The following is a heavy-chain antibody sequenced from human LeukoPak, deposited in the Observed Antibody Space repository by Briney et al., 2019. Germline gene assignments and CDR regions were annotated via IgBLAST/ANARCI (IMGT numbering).Heavy chain of an antibody. D-gene: IGHD3-10*01. J-gene: IGHJ4*02. CDR1: GFTFSSYN. CDR3: ARDPYGLGGKDY. V-gene: IGHV3-21*01. Sequence: GGSLRLSCAVSGFTFSSYNMNWVRQAPGKGLEWVSSITSSSRYIYYADSMKGRFTISRDNAKNTLYLQMNSLRAEDTAVYYCARDPYGLGGKDYWGQGILVTVSS. CDR2: ITSSSRYI.